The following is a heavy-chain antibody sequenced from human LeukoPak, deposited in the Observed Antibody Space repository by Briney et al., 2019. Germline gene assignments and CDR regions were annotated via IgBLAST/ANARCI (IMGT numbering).Heavy chain of an antibody. V-gene: IGHV4-59*01. Sequence: SETLSLTCTVSGGSISSYYWSWIRQPPGKGLEWIGYIYYSGSTNYNPSLKSRVTISVDTSKNQFSLKLSSVTAADTAVCYCARDARLDYDFWSGYDYWGQGTLVTVSS. CDR1: GGSISSYY. J-gene: IGHJ4*02. D-gene: IGHD3-3*01. CDR3: ARDARLDYDFWSGYDY. CDR2: IYYSGST.